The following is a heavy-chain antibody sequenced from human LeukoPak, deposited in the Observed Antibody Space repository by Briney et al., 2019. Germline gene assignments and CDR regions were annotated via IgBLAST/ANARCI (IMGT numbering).Heavy chain of an antibody. CDR1: GXTFSDYY. D-gene: IGHD3-10*01. Sequence: GGSLRLSCAASGXTFSDYYMSWIRQAPGKGLEWVSYISSSSSYTNYADSVKGRFTISRDNAKNSLYLQMNSLRAEDTAVYYCARRSISMVRGVYYYGMDVWGQGTTVTVSS. CDR3: ARRSISMVRGVYYYGMDV. J-gene: IGHJ6*02. CDR2: ISSSSSYT. V-gene: IGHV3-11*06.